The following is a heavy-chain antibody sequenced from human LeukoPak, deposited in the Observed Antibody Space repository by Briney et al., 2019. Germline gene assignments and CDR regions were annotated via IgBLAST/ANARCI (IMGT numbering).Heavy chain of an antibody. V-gene: IGHV3-21*01. CDR1: GFTFSSYI. J-gene: IGHJ4*02. D-gene: IGHD4-17*01. CDR3: AREPDYGDYPGPFDY. Sequence: LGGSVRHFCAASGFTFSSYIMNWVRPAPGKGLEWVSSISSSSSYIYYADSVKGRFTISRDNAKNSLYLQMNSLRAEDTAVYYCAREPDYGDYPGPFDYWGQGTLVTVSS. CDR2: ISSSSSYI.